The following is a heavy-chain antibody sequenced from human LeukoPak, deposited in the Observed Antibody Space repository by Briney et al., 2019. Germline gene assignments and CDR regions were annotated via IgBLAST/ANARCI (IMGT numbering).Heavy chain of an antibody. D-gene: IGHD5-12*01. CDR1: GFSVTTYA. V-gene: IGHV3-23*01. CDR2: ISDRGDST. Sequence: GGSLRLSCAASGFSVTTYAMGWVRQAPGKGLEWVSVISDRGDSTHYADSVKGRFTISRDSSKNTLYLQMNSLRAEDTAVYYCAKEREYSGYEPLPNDYWGQGTLVTVSS. CDR3: AKEREYSGYEPLPNDY. J-gene: IGHJ4*02.